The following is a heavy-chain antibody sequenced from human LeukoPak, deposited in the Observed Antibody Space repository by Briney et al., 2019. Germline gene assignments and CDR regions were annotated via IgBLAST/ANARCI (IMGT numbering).Heavy chain of an antibody. J-gene: IGHJ5*02. CDR3: ARGIKGVLWSGYYNPPPYYNWFDP. CDR1: GGSISSSSYY. V-gene: IGHV4-39*07. Sequence: SETLSLTCTVSGGSISSSSYYWGWIRQPPGKGLEWIGSIYYSGSTYYNPSLKSRVTISVDTSKNQFSLKLSSVTAADTAVYYCARGIKGVLWSGYYNPPPYYNWFDPWGQGTLVTVSS. CDR2: IYYSGST. D-gene: IGHD3-3*01.